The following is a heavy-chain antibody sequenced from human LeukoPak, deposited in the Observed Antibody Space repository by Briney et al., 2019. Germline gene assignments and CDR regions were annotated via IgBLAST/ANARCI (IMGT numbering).Heavy chain of an antibody. CDR2: INHSGST. J-gene: IGHJ4*02. CDR3: ARVARGLYCSSTSCQTDY. Sequence: PSETLSLTCAVYGGSLSGYSWSWIRQPPGKGLEWIGEINHSGSTNYNPSLKSRVTISVDTSKNQFSLKLSSVTAADTAVYYCARVARGLYCSSTSCQTDYWGQGTLVTVSS. V-gene: IGHV4-34*01. D-gene: IGHD2-2*01. CDR1: GGSLSGYS.